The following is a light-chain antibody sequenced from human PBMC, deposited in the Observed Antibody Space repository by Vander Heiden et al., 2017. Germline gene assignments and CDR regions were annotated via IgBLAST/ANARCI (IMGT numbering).Light chain of an antibody. CDR3: QQYNNWPPERT. CDR1: QSVSSN. Sequence: ELVMTQSPATLSVSPGERAPLSCRASQSVSSNLAWYQQKPGQAPRLLIYGASTRATGIAARFSGSGSGTEFTLTISSLQSEDFAVYYCQQYNNWPPERTFGQGTKVEIK. V-gene: IGKV3-15*01. CDR2: GAS. J-gene: IGKJ1*01.